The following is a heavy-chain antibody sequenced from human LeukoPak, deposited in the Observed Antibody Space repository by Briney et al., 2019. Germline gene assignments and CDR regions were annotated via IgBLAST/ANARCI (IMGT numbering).Heavy chain of an antibody. D-gene: IGHD4-23*01. Sequence: GGSLRLSCVTSGFSFSSYGMHWVRQAPGRGLEWVAFIQYDGRKKLCGDSVKGRCTISRDTSSKTIYLQVDSLRGEDTAVYYCAKDNGNFLTPDWWGQETLVTVSS. V-gene: IGHV3-30*02. CDR1: GFSFSSYG. CDR3: AKDNGNFLTPDW. J-gene: IGHJ4*02. CDR2: IQYDGRKK.